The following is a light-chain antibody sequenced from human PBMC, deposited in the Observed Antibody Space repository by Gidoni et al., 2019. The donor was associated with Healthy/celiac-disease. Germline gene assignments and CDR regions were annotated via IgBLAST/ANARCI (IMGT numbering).Light chain of an antibody. CDR3: AAWDDSLNGVV. CDR2: INN. Sequence: HSMLTQPPAASATPAPRVTISSSGSSANIGSNTVNCYQHPPGTPTKLLIYINNHPPSGFPDRVSGSKSGTSASLAISGLQSEDEADYYCAAWDDSLNGVVFGGGTKLTVL. J-gene: IGLJ2*01. V-gene: IGLV1-44*01. CDR1: SANIGSNT.